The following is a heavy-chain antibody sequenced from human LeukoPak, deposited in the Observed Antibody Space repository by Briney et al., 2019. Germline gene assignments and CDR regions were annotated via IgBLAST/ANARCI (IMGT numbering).Heavy chain of an antibody. CDR3: AREILAYCGGDCYSYYFDY. V-gene: IGHV3-30-3*01. D-gene: IGHD2-21*02. CDR1: GFTFSSYA. J-gene: IGHJ4*02. CDR2: ISYDGSNK. Sequence: PGGSLRLSCAASGFTFSSYAMHWVRQAPGKGLEWVAVISYDGSNKYYADSVKGRFTISRDNSKNTLYLQMNSLRAEDTAVYYCAREILAYCGGDCYSYYFDYWGQGTLVTVSS.